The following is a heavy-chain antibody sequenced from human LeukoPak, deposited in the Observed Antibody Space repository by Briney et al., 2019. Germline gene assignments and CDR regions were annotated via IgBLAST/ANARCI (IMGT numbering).Heavy chain of an antibody. CDR2: ITHSGST. Sequence: SETLSLTCAVYGGSFSGKYWTWIRQPPHKGLEWTGEITHSGSTYYNPSLKSRVTISVDTSRNQFSLKLNSVTAADTAVYYCARDLMTWGQGTLVTVSS. V-gene: IGHV4-34*01. CDR3: ARDLMT. CDR1: GGSFSGKY. J-gene: IGHJ4*02.